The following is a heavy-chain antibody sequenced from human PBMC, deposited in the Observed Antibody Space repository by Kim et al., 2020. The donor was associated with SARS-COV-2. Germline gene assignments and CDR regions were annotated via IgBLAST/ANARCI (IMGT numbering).Heavy chain of an antibody. D-gene: IGHD4-17*01. J-gene: IGHJ5*02. CDR3: VKEDDGDYVRWGAS. CDR2: IGASGSGT. Sequence: GSLRLSCAASGFTFSRFAMTWVRQASGKGLEWVSSIGASGSGTYYADSVKGRFTISRDNSKDTVFLKMNYLRAEDTAVYFCVKEDDGDYVRWGASWGQGSLVAVSS. CDR1: GFTFSRFA. V-gene: IGHV3-23*01.